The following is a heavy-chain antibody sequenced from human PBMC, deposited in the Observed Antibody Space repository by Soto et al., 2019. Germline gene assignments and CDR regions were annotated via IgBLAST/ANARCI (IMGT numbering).Heavy chain of an antibody. CDR2: VYYSGTT. V-gene: IGHV4-61*01. D-gene: IGHD4-17*01. J-gene: IGHJ4*02. Sequence: SETLSLTCSVSGGSVSNKTYYWSWIRQPPGERLEWIGYVYYSGTTNYNPSLKSRVTISVDLSKNQFSLRLSSVTTADTALYYCARTTAVPNTLRSRYFFDYWGQGTLVTVSS. CDR1: GGSVSNKTYY. CDR3: ARTTAVPNTLRSRYFFDY.